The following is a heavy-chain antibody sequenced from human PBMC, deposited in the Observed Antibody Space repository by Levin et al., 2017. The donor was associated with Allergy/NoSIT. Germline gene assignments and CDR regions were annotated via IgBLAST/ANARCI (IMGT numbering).Heavy chain of an antibody. V-gene: IGHV3-7*04. CDR3: ARAGY. Sequence: GESLKISCAASGFTFSSQWMSWVRQAPGKGLEWVANIKQDGSEKYYVDSVKGRFTISRDNAKNSLYLQMNSLRAEDTAVYYCARAGYWGQGTLVTVSS. CDR1: GFTFSSQW. J-gene: IGHJ4*02. CDR2: IKQDGSEK.